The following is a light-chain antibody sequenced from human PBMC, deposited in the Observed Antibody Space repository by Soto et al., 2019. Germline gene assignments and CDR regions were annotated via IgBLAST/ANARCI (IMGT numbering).Light chain of an antibody. CDR1: QSIGTL. V-gene: IGKV1-5*01. J-gene: IGKJ1*01. CDR3: QHYNSYST. Sequence: DIQMTQSPSTLSASVGDRVTITCRASQSIGTLLAWYQQKVGGAPNLLIYDASRLESGVPSRFSGSGSETEFTLTISSLQPDDFATYYCQHYNSYSTFGPGTKVEIK. CDR2: DAS.